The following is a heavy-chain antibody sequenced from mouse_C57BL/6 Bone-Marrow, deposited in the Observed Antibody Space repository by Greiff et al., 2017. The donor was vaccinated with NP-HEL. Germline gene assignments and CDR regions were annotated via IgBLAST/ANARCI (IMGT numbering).Heavy chain of an antibody. CDR3: TTPTTVRRGNAMDY. D-gene: IGHD1-1*01. CDR1: GFNITDDY. J-gene: IGHJ4*01. CDR2: IDPENGDT. Sequence: VQLKASGAELVRPGASVKLSCTASGFNITDDYMHWVKQRPEQGLEWIGWIDPENGDTAYASKFQRKATITAATSSNTAYLQLSSLTAEDTAVYYFTTPTTVRRGNAMDYWGQGTSVTGSS. V-gene: IGHV14-4*01.